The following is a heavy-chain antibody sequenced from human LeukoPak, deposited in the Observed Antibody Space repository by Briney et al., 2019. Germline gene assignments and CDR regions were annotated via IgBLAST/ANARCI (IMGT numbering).Heavy chain of an antibody. CDR3: ARESAVAGITALDY. Sequence: SETLSLTCTVSGASISSYYWTWIRQPAGKGLEWIGRMYNSDSPNYNPSLKSRVTMSVDTSKNQVSLRLTSVTAADTAVYYRARESAVAGITALDYWGQGTLATVSS. CDR1: GASISSYY. V-gene: IGHV4-4*07. D-gene: IGHD6-19*01. CDR2: MYNSDSP. J-gene: IGHJ4*02.